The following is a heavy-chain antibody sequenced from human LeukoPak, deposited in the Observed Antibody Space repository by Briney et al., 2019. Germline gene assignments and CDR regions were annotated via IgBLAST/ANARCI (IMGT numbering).Heavy chain of an antibody. CDR2: IYYSGST. V-gene: IGHV4-39*01. Sequence: SETLSLTCTVSGGSISSSSYYWGWIRQPPGKGLEWIGSIYYSGSTYYNPSLKSRVTISVDTSKNQFSLKLSSVTAPDTAVYYCARTNRKMITMVRGVINYLDYWGQGTLVTVSS. J-gene: IGHJ4*02. CDR3: ARTNRKMITMVRGVINYLDY. D-gene: IGHD3-10*01. CDR1: GGSISSSSYY.